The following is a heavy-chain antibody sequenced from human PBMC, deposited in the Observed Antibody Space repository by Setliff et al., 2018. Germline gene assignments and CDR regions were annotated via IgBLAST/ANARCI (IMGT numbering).Heavy chain of an antibody. V-gene: IGHV4-39*07. CDR1: GGAINNNFYY. J-gene: IGHJ4*02. CDR3: TKGRVGLAARAGY. Sequence: SETLSLTCTVSGGAINNNFYYWGWIRQTPGEGLEWIGSIYYRGSTYYNPSLKSRVTISVDTSKNQFSLKLSSVTSADTAIYYCTKGRVGLAARAGYWGQGTLVTVSS. D-gene: IGHD1-26*01. CDR2: IYYRGST.